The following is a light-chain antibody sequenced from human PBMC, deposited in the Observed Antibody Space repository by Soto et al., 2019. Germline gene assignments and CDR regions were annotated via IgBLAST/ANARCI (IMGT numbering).Light chain of an antibody. Sequence: QSALTQPPSVSGAPGQRVTISCTGSRSNIGAGYAVHWYQQLPGSAPKLLIYDNNKRPSGVPDRFSASKSTTSASLAITALQAEDEAVYHCPSSDSSDKLIFGGGTQLTVL. CDR2: DNN. CDR3: PSSDSSDKLI. CDR1: RSNIGAGYA. J-gene: IGLJ7*01. V-gene: IGLV1-40*01.